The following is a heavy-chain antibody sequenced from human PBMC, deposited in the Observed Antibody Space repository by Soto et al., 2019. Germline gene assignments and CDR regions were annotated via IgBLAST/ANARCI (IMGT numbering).Heavy chain of an antibody. CDR1: GGTFSSYA. CDR3: AREPYTMVRGVVAYYGMDV. Sequence: GASVKVSCKASGGTFSSYAISWVRQAPGQGLEWMGGIIPIFGTANYAQKFQGRVTITADESTSTAYMELSSLRSEDTAVYYCAREPYTMVRGVVAYYGMDVWGQGTTVTVS. D-gene: IGHD3-10*01. J-gene: IGHJ6*02. V-gene: IGHV1-69*13. CDR2: IIPIFGTA.